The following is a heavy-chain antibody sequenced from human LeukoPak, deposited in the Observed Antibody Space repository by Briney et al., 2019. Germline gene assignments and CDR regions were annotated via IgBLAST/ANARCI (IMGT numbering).Heavy chain of an antibody. D-gene: IGHD2-15*01. CDR1: GFTFSSYS. CDR2: ISGSGGST. CDR3: AKDYCSGGSCFSFDY. Sequence: GGSLRLSCAASGFTFSSYSMNWVRQAPGKGLEWVSAISGSGGSTYYADSVKGRFTISRDNSKNTLYLQMNSLRAEDTAVYYCAKDYCSGGSCFSFDYWGQGTLVTVSS. J-gene: IGHJ4*02. V-gene: IGHV3-23*01.